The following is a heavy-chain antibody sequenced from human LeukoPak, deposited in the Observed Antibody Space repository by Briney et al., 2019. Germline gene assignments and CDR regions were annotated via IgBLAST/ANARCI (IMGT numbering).Heavy chain of an antibody. V-gene: IGHV3-21*01. CDR3: GSMVREGEDY. Sequence: GWSLRLSCAASGFTFSSYSMNWVRQAPGKGLEWVSSITSSSSYIYYADSVKGRFTISRDNAKNSLYLQMNSLRAEDTAVYYCGSMVREGEDYWGQGTLVTVSS. J-gene: IGHJ4*02. CDR2: ITSSSSYI. D-gene: IGHD3-10*01. CDR1: GFTFSSYS.